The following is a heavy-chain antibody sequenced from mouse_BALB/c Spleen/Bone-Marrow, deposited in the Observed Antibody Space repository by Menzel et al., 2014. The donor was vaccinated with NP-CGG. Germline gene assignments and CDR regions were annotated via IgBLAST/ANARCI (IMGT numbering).Heavy chain of an antibody. D-gene: IGHD1-1*01. J-gene: IGHJ4*01. CDR3: ARGSYYEGTMDY. CDR2: IWAGGST. V-gene: IGHV2-9*02. Sequence: VKVVESGPGLVAPSQSLSITCTVSGFSLTSYGVHWVRQPPGKVLEWLGVIWAGGSTNYNSALMSRLSISKDNSKSQVFLKMNSLQTDDTAMYYCARGSYYEGTMDYWGQGTSVTVFS. CDR1: GFSLTSYG.